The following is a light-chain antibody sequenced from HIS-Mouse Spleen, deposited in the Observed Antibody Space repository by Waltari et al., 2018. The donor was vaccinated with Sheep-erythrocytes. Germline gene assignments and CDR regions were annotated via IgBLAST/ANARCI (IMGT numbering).Light chain of an antibody. CDR2: AAS. J-gene: IGKJ1*01. V-gene: IGKV1-39*01. CDR3: QQSYSTLGA. Sequence: DIVMTQSPSSLSASVGDRVTITCRASQSISSYLNWYQQKPGKAPKLLIYAASSLQSGVPSRFSGSGSGTDFTLTISSLQPEDFATYYCQQSYSTLGAFGQGTKVEIK. CDR1: QSISSY.